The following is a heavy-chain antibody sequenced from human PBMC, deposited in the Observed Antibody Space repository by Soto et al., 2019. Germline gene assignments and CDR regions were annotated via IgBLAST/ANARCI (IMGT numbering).Heavy chain of an antibody. CDR3: AKGSWRVPAAMSYYYYMDV. Sequence: GGSLRLSCAASGFTFSSYAMSWVRQAPGKGLEWVSAISGSGGSTYYADSVKGRFTISRDNSKNTLYLQMNSLRAEDTAVYYCAKGSWRVPAAMSYYYYMDVWGKGTTVTVSS. CDR1: GFTFSSYA. CDR2: ISGSGGST. D-gene: IGHD2-2*01. J-gene: IGHJ6*03. V-gene: IGHV3-23*01.